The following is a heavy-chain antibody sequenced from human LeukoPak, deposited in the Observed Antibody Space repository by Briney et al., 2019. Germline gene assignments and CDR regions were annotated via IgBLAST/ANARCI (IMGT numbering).Heavy chain of an antibody. D-gene: IGHD3-10*01. Sequence: ASVKVSCKASGYTFTGYYMHWVRQAPGQGLEWMGWINPNSGGTNYAQKFQGRVTMTRDTSISTAYMELSRLRSDDTAVYYCARSNMVRGLPGDYWGQGTLVTVSS. CDR1: GYTFTGYY. J-gene: IGHJ4*02. CDR2: INPNSGGT. V-gene: IGHV1-2*02. CDR3: ARSNMVRGLPGDY.